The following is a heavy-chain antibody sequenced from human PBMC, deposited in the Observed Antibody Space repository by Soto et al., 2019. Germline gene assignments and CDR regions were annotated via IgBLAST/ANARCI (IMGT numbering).Heavy chain of an antibody. J-gene: IGHJ4*02. CDR1: GGSFSGYY. V-gene: IGHV4-34*01. CDR3: ARDRQRGYCTGGSCYSYFDY. CDR2: VDQSGST. Sequence: QVQRQQWGAGLLKPSEPLSLTCAIYGGSFSGYYWSWIRQPPGMGLEWIGEVDQSGSTNYNPSLKSRVTISGDTSKNQFSLKLNSVTAADTAVYYCARDRQRGYCTGGSCYSYFDYWGQGALVIVSS. D-gene: IGHD2-15*01.